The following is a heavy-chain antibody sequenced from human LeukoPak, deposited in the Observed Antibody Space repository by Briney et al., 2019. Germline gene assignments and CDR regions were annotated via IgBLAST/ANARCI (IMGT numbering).Heavy chain of an antibody. J-gene: IGHJ5*02. V-gene: IGHV5-51*01. CDR3: ARLSGGSP. D-gene: IGHD2-15*01. CDR1: GYSFTSSW. CDR2: IYPSDSDT. Sequence: GESLQISCKASGYSFTSSWIGWVRQMPGKGLEWVGTIYPSDSDTRYSPSFQGQVTISVDKSINTAYLQWSSLEASDSAMYYCARLSGGSPWGQGTLVTVSS.